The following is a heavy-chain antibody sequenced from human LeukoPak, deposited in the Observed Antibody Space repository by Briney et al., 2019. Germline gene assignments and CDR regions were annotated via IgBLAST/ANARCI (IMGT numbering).Heavy chain of an antibody. CDR3: AQNYCFDY. CDR1: GFTFNNYW. V-gene: IGHV3-7*03. J-gene: IGHJ4*02. CDR2: IKQDGSEM. Sequence: GGSLRLSCAASGFTFNNYWMSWVRQAPGKGLEWVANIKQDGSEMYYVDSVKGRFTISRGNTKNSLYLQMNSLRAEDTAVYYFAQNYCFDYWGQGTLVTVCS.